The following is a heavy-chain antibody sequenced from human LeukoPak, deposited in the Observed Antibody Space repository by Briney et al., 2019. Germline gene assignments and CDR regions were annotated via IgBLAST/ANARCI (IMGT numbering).Heavy chain of an antibody. CDR2: IYYSGST. Sequence: KPSETLSLTCTVSSVSSISSRNYWDWIRQPPGKGLEWIGSIYYSGSTYYNPSLKSRVTISVESSKNQFSLKLSSVTAAVTAVHYCARHPYQLLWLSWFDPWGQGTLVTVSS. J-gene: IGHJ5*02. V-gene: IGHV4-39*01. CDR3: ARHPYQLLWLSWFDP. D-gene: IGHD2-2*01. CDR1: SVSSISSRNY.